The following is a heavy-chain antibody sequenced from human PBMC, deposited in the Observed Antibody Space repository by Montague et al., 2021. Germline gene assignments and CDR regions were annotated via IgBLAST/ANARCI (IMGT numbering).Heavy chain of an antibody. CDR1: GASITSNIYY. V-gene: IGHV4-39*07. Sequence: SETLSLTCTVSGASITSNIYYWVWIRQSPGKGLEWIGSINYSGNSYYQPSLKSRITMAVDTSKNQLSLTLISVTAADTDIYYCARVFSSWYVGWFDPWGQGTLVTVSS. J-gene: IGHJ5*02. CDR3: ARVFSSWYVGWFDP. CDR2: INYSGNS. D-gene: IGHD6-13*01.